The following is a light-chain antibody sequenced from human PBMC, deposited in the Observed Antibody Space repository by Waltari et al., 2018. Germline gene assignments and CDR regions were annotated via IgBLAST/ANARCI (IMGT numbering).Light chain of an antibody. CDR3: QSFDNSLTVL. V-gene: IGLV1-40*01. CDR1: SPNIGAGYD. J-gene: IGLJ2*01. Sequence: QSVLTQPPSVSGAPGQRVTISCTGSSPNIGAGYDVHWYQQLPGRAPKLLFLGNPNRPSGVPDRFSGSKSGTSASLAITGLQAEDEADYYCQSFDNSLTVLFGGGTKLTVL. CDR2: GNP.